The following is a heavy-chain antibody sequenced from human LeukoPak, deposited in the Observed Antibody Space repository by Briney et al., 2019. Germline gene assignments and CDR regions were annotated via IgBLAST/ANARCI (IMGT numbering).Heavy chain of an antibody. V-gene: IGHV3-11*06. CDR2: ISSSSSYT. Sequence: GGSLRLSCAASGFTFSDYYMSWIRQAPGKGLEWVSYISSSSSYTNYADSVEGRFTISRDNAKNSLYLQMNSLRAEDTAVYYCARVDTAMGSLDYWGQGILVTVSS. CDR3: ARVDTAMGSLDY. CDR1: GFTFSDYY. D-gene: IGHD5-18*01. J-gene: IGHJ4*02.